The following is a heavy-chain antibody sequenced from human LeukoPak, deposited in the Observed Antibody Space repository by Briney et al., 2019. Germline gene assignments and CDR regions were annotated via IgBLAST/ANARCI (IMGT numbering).Heavy chain of an antibody. Sequence: GGSLRLSCAASGLTFSNYGMVWVRQAPGKGLEWVTVTSYDGSKKFYVGSVEGRFTISRDNSKNTLFLQMNSLSTEDTAVYYCARAGYGDYQYFDYWGQGTLVTVSS. CDR1: GLTFSNYG. D-gene: IGHD4-17*01. J-gene: IGHJ4*02. CDR2: TSYDGSKK. CDR3: ARAGYGDYQYFDY. V-gene: IGHV3-30*03.